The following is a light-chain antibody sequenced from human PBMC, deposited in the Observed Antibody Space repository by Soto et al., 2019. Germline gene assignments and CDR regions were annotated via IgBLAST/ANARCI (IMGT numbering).Light chain of an antibody. V-gene: IGKV1-12*01. CDR1: QNINSW. Sequence: DIQMTQSPSSVSAAVGDRVTITCRASQNINSWLAWYQQKPGKAPKLLIHSASSLYSGVPSRFSGSGSGTDFRLTLSRLLPEDFATHYGQQAKSFAHTLGGGKKVEIK. J-gene: IGKJ4*01. CDR2: SAS. CDR3: QQAKSFAHT.